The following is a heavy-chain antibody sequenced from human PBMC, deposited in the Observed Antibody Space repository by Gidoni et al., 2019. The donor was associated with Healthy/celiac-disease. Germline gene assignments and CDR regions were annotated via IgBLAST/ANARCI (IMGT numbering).Heavy chain of an antibody. J-gene: IGHJ4*02. D-gene: IGHD6-13*01. Sequence: QVQLVESGGGVVQPGRSLRLSCAASGFTFRSYGMHWVRQAPGKGLGWVAVISYDGSNKYYADSVKGRFTISRDNSKNTLYLQMNSLRAEDTAVYYCAKDSASPYSSSWYYFDYWGQGTLVTVSS. V-gene: IGHV3-30*18. CDR1: GFTFRSYG. CDR3: AKDSASPYSSSWYYFDY. CDR2: ISYDGSNK.